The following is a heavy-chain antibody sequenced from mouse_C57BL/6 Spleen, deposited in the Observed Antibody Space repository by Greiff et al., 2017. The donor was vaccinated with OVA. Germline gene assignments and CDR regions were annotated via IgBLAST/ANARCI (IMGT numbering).Heavy chain of an antibody. Sequence: QVQLQQSGAELARPGASVKLSCKASGYTFTSYGLSWVKQRTGQGLEWIGEIYPRSGNTYYNEKFKGKATLTADKSSSTAYMELRSLTSDDSAVYFGARSGDYSNYYFDYWGQGTTLTVSS. CDR2: IYPRSGNT. V-gene: IGHV1-81*01. D-gene: IGHD2-5*01. CDR3: ARSGDYSNYYFDY. J-gene: IGHJ2*01. CDR1: GYTFTSYG.